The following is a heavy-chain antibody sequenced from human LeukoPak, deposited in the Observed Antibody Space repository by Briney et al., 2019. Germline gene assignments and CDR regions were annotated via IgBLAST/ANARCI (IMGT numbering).Heavy chain of an antibody. CDR3: ARLLSISAAATDY. CDR2: INHSGST. CDR1: GGSFSGYY. V-gene: IGHV4-34*01. Sequence: NPSETLSLTCAVYGGSFSGYYWSWIRQPPGKGLEWIGEINHSGSTNYNPSLKSRVTIAVDTSKNQFSLKLTSVIAADTAMYYCARLLSISAAATDYWGQGTLVTVSS. J-gene: IGHJ4*02. D-gene: IGHD6-13*01.